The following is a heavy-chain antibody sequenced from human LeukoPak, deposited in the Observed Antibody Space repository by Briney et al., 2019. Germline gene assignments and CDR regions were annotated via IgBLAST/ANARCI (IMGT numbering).Heavy chain of an antibody. CDR3: ARGEFGYYYDSSAYTAFDY. CDR2: INHSGGT. J-gene: IGHJ4*02. CDR1: GGPFSGYY. D-gene: IGHD3-22*01. V-gene: IGHV4-34*01. Sequence: SETLSLTCAVYGGPFSGYYWSWIRQPPGKGLEWIGEINHSGGTNYNPSFKSRVTISVDTSKNQFSLKLSSVTAADTAVYYCARGEFGYYYDSSAYTAFDYWGQGTLVTVSS.